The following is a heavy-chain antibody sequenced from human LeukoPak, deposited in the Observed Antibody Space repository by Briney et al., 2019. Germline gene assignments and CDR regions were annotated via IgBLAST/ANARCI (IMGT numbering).Heavy chain of an antibody. CDR2: ISAYNGNT. J-gene: IGHJ4*02. CDR3: ARDSYYDSSGYRITYFDY. Sequence: ASVKVSCKASGYTFTSYDINWVRQATGQGLEWMGWISAYNGNTNYAQKLQGRVTMTTDTSTSTAYMELRSLRSDDTAVYYCARDSYYDSSGYRITYFDYWGQGTLVTVSS. CDR1: GYTFTSYD. D-gene: IGHD3-22*01. V-gene: IGHV1-18*01.